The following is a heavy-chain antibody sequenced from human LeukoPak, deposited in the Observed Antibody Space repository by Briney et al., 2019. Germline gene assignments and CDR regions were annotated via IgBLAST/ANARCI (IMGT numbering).Heavy chain of an antibody. V-gene: IGHV4-39*07. J-gene: IGHJ4*02. Sequence: PSETLSLTCTVSGGSISSSSYYWGWIRQPPGKGLEWIGSIYYSGSTYYNPSLKSRVTISVDTSKNQFSPKLSSVTAADTAVYYCARARDGYSPFDYWGQGTLVTVSS. CDR2: IYYSGST. CDR3: ARARDGYSPFDY. CDR1: GGSISSSSYY. D-gene: IGHD5-24*01.